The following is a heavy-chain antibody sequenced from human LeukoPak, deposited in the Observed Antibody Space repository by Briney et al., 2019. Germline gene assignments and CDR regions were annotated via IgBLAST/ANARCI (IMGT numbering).Heavy chain of an antibody. CDR1: GFTFSDYY. V-gene: IGHV3-11*04. Sequence: PGGSLRLSCAASGFTFSDYYMSWIRQAPGKGLEWVPYISSSGSTIYYADSVKGRFTISRDNAKNSLYLQMNSLRAEDTAVYYCARGKSSSYLYYMDVWGKGTTVTISS. D-gene: IGHD6-13*01. J-gene: IGHJ6*03. CDR3: ARGKSSSYLYYMDV. CDR2: ISSSGSTI.